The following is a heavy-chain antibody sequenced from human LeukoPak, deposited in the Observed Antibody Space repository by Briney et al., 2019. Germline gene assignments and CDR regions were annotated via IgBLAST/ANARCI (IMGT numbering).Heavy chain of an antibody. V-gene: IGHV4-31*03. CDR2: IYYSGST. CDR1: GXSVSSGGYY. Sequence: PSETLSLTCTVSGXSVSSGGYYWSWIRQHPGKGLEWIGYIYYSGSTYYNPSLKSRVTISLDTSKNQFSLKLSSVTAADTAVYYCARDDGTGYYYFDYWGQGTLVTVSS. J-gene: IGHJ4*02. CDR3: ARDDGTGYYYFDY. D-gene: IGHD3-22*01.